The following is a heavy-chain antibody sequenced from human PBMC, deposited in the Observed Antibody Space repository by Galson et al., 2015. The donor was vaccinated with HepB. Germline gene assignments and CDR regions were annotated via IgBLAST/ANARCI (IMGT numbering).Heavy chain of an antibody. D-gene: IGHD2-21*01. V-gene: IGHV3-48*03. CDR1: GFSFSSYE. J-gene: IGHJ4*02. CDR3: VRDGIYCGGGSCHPY. CDR2: ISSGAGTT. Sequence: SLRLSCAASGFSFSSYEMHWVRQAPGKGLEWVSYISSGAGTTFHADSVKGRFTISRDDAKSSLYLQMNGLRAEDTAVYYCVRDGIYCGGGSCHPYWGQGTLVTVSS.